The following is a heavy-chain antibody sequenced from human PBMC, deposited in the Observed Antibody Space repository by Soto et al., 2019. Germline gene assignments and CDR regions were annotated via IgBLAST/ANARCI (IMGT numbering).Heavy chain of an antibody. V-gene: IGHV4-59*01. Sequence: SETLSLTCTVSGGSISSSYWSWIRQPPGKGLEWIGYIYYSGSTNYNPSLKSRVTISVDTSKNQFSLKLSSVTAADTAVYYCAREEQPVLDPWGQGTLVTVAS. CDR3: AREEQPVLDP. D-gene: IGHD6-6*01. CDR1: GGSISSSY. CDR2: IYYSGST. J-gene: IGHJ5*02.